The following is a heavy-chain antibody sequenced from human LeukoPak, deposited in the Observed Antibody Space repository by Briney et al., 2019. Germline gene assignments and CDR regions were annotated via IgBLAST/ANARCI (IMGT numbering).Heavy chain of an antibody. CDR2: ISWNTNTV. CDR3: TKAPGVTTGWFDP. CDR1: GFRFADFA. D-gene: IGHD4-17*01. Sequence: GGSLRLSCAASGFRFADFAVHWVRQAPGKGLEWVSGISWNTNTVGYADSVKGRFTISRDNAKNSLYLQMNSLRVEDTALYYCTKAPGVTTGWFDPWGQGTLVTVSS. J-gene: IGHJ5*02. V-gene: IGHV3-9*01.